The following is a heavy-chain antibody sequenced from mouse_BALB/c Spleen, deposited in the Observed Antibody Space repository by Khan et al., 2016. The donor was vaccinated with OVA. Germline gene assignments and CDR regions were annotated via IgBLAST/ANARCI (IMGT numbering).Heavy chain of an antibody. Sequence: QVQLKQSGAELAKPGASVKMSCKASGYTFTSYWMHWVKQRPGQGLEWIGYINPSAGYTDYNQKFKDKATLTADKSSSTAYMQLNSLTSEDSAVYYCARDRIDYWGLGTTLTVSS. J-gene: IGHJ2*01. CDR3: ARDRIDY. CDR1: GYTFTSYW. V-gene: IGHV1-7*01. CDR2: INPSAGYT.